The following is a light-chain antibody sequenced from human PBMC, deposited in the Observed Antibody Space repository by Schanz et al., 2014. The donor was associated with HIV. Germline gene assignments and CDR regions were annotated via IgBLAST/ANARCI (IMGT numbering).Light chain of an antibody. J-gene: IGLJ1*01. CDR1: SSDVGGYNS. CDR2: EVS. V-gene: IGLV2-8*01. CDR3: SSYTSSNTLV. Sequence: QSALTQPPSASGSPGQSVTISCTGTSSDVGGYNSPSWYQQHPGKAPKLMIYEVSKRPSGVPDRFSGSKSGNTASLTVSGLQAEDEADYYCSSYTSSNTLVFGTGTKLTVL.